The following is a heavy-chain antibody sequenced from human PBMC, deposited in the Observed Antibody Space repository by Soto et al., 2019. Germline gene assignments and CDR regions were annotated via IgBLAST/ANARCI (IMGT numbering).Heavy chain of an antibody. V-gene: IGHV3-11*01. D-gene: IGHD3-22*01. J-gene: IGHJ4*02. CDR1: GFTFSDYY. CDR3: ARGESVVVITSVVPPPVDY. Sequence: GGSLRLSCAASGFTFSDYYMSWIRQAPGKGLEWVSYISSSGSTIYYADSVKGRFTISRDNAKNSLYLQMNSLRAEDTAVYYCARGESVVVITSVVPPPVDYWGQGTLVTVSS. CDR2: ISSSGSTI.